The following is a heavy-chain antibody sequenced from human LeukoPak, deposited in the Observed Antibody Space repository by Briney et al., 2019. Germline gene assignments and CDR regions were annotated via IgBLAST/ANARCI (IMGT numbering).Heavy chain of an antibody. CDR3: ARDSTWLLDY. D-gene: IGHD6-19*01. J-gene: IGHJ4*02. Sequence: GGPLRLSCTASGFTFRSHWMTWVRQSPGKGLEWVANIKEDGSVKYYVDSVKGRFTISRDNTKNELYLQMNSLTVDDTAVYFCARDSTWLLDYWGQGTLITVSS. CDR1: GFTFRSHW. CDR2: IKEDGSVK. V-gene: IGHV3-7*03.